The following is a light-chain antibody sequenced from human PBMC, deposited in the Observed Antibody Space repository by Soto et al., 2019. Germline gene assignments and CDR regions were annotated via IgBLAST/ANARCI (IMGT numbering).Light chain of an antibody. Sequence: ALTQPASVSGSPGQSITISCTGTSSDVGGYNYVSWYQQHPGKAPKLMIYEVNNRPSGVSNRFSGSKSGNTASLTISGLQAEDEANYYCSSYTSSSSLVFGGGTKLTVL. CDR3: SSYTSSSSLV. J-gene: IGLJ3*02. CDR2: EVN. CDR1: SSDVGGYNY. V-gene: IGLV2-14*01.